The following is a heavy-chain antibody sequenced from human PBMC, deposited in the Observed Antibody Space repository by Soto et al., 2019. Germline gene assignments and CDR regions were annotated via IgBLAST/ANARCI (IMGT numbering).Heavy chain of an antibody. CDR1: GFTFSSYA. CDR3: TKGKVGATNAFDL. V-gene: IGHV3-64*04. D-gene: IGHD1-26*01. CDR2: IVSNGGST. Sequence: GGSLRLSCSASGFTFSSYAMHWVRQAPGKGLEYVSTIVSNGGSTYYADSVKARFTISRDNSKNTLYLQMNSLRPEDTAIYYCTKGKVGATNAFDLWGQGTMVTVSS. J-gene: IGHJ3*01.